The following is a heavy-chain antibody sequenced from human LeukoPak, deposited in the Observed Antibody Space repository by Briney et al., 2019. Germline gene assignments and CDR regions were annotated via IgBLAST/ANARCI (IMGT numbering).Heavy chain of an antibody. D-gene: IGHD6-13*01. CDR1: GYTFTGYY. CDR3: ARVRLYSSSWLIY. J-gene: IGHJ4*02. CDR2: INPNSGGT. Sequence: ASVKVSCTASGYTFTGYYMHWVRQAPGQGLEWMGRINPNSGGTNYAQKFQGRATMTRDTSISTAYMELSRLRSDDTAVYYCARVRLYSSSWLIYWGQGTLVTVSS. V-gene: IGHV1-2*06.